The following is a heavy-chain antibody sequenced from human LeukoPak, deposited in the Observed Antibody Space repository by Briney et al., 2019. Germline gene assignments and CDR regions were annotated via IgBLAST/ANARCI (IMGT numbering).Heavy chain of an antibody. V-gene: IGHV3-21*04. D-gene: IGHD5-12*01. CDR1: GFTFSSYS. J-gene: IGHJ4*02. CDR2: ISSSSSYI. CDR3: AKIVAVTPC. Sequence: GGSLRLSCAASGFTFSSYSMNWVRQTPGKGLEWVSSISSSSSYIYYADSVKGRFTISRDNSKNTLYLQMNSLRAEDTAVYYCAKIVAVTPCWGQGTLVTGSS.